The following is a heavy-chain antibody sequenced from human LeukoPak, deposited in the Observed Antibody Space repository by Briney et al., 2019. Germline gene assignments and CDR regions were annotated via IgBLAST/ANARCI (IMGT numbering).Heavy chain of an antibody. CDR3: ARARAYYDILTGYYRWGGLYFDY. CDR1: GGSISSYY. Sequence: SETLSLTCTVSGGSISSYYWSWIRQPPGKGLEWIGYIYYSGSTNYKSSLKSRVTISVDTSKNQFSLKLSSVTAADTAVYYCARARAYYDILTGYYRWGGLYFDYWGQGTLVTVSS. V-gene: IGHV4-59*01. D-gene: IGHD3-9*01. CDR2: IYYSGST. J-gene: IGHJ4*02.